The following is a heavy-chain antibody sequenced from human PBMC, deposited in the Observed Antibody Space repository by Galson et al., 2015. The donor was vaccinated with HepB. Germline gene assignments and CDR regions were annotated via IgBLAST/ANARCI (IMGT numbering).Heavy chain of an antibody. CDR1: GDTVNTYT. Sequence: SVKVSCKASGDTVNTYTVTWVRQAPGQGPEWIGRILPLFGMAVDAPKFQGRVSLTADKVTHTVYMELTNLTSEDTAVYYCAKDLGEASLPDYWGQGTLVTVSS. V-gene: IGHV1-69*02. J-gene: IGHJ4*02. CDR2: ILPLFGMA. D-gene: IGHD3-16*01. CDR3: AKDLGEASLPDY.